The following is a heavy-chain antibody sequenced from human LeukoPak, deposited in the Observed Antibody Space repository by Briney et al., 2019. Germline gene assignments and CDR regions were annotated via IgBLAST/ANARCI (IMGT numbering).Heavy chain of an antibody. CDR1: GFTFSSHS. Sequence: GGSLRLSCAASGFTFSSHSMNWVRQAPGKGLEWVSSISSSSTYIYNADSVKGRFTISREHAKNSLYLQMNSLRAEDTAVYYCARDASGYYYGSGTYYSPVDYWGQGTLVTVSS. V-gene: IGHV3-21*01. J-gene: IGHJ4*02. CDR2: ISSSSTYI. CDR3: ARDASGYYYGSGTYYSPVDY. D-gene: IGHD3-10*01.